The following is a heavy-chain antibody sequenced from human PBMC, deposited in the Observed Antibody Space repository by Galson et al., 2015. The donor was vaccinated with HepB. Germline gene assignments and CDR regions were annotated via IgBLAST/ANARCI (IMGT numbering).Heavy chain of an antibody. Sequence: SLRLSCAASGFTFSSYAMHWVRQAPGKGLEWVAVISYDGSNKYYADSVKGRFTISRDNYKNTLYLQMNSLRAEDTAVYYCARVLGDYVWGSYRYNSPPYFDYWGQGTLVTVSS. CDR3: ARVLGDYVWGSYRYNSPPYFDY. D-gene: IGHD3-16*02. CDR1: GFTFSSYA. CDR2: ISYDGSNK. V-gene: IGHV3-30-3*01. J-gene: IGHJ4*02.